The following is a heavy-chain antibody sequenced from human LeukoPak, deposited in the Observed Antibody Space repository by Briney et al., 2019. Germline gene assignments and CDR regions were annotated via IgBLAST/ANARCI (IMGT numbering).Heavy chain of an antibody. CDR3: ARRALWPRHLDY. CDR2: IYYSGTA. V-gene: IGHV4-61*08. Sequence: PSETLSLTCTVSGGSISSGGYYWSWIRQPPGKGLEWIGYIYYSGTANYNPSLTSRVTISEDTSKNQFSLKLSSVTAADTAVYYCARRALWPRHLDYWGQGTLVTVSS. D-gene: IGHD3-16*01. CDR1: GGSISSGGYY. J-gene: IGHJ4*02.